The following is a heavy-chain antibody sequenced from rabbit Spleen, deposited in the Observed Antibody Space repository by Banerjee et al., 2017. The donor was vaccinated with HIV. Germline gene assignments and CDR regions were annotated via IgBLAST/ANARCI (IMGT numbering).Heavy chain of an antibody. CDR1: GFSFSSNYD. CDR3: ARDTSSSFSSYGMDL. J-gene: IGHJ6*01. Sequence: QEQLVESGGGLVKPGASLSLTCTASGFSFSSNYDMCWVRQAPGKGLEWIACIDTGSSGFTYFATWAKGRFTCSKTSSTTVTLQMTRLTAADTATYFCARDTSSSFSSYGMDLWGQGTLVTVS. D-gene: IGHD1-1*01. CDR2: IDTGSSGFT. V-gene: IGHV1S45*01.